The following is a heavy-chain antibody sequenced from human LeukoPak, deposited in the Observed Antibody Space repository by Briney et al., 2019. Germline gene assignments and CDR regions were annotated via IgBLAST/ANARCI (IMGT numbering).Heavy chain of an antibody. Sequence: SETLSLTCAVSHGSVSSSNWWSWVRQPPGKGLEWIGEICHSVTINYHPSLKSRVTISVDKSKNQLSLSLSSVTAADTAVYYCARERAGGTEGAFDIWGQGTMVTFSS. D-gene: IGHD1-26*01. CDR3: ARERAGGTEGAFDI. CDR2: ICHSVTI. J-gene: IGHJ3*02. V-gene: IGHV4-4*02. CDR1: HGSVSSSNW.